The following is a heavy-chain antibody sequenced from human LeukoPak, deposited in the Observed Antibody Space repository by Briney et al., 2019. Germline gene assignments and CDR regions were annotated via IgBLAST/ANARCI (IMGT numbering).Heavy chain of an antibody. CDR3: ARDGSWGWAQYDY. Sequence: GGSLRLSCAASGFTFTNYAMGWVRQAPRRGLEWVSGITDNGAARNYADSVEGRFTISRDTSKSTVDLQMNSLRVEDTALYYCARDGSWGWAQYDYWGQGILVTVSS. J-gene: IGHJ4*02. CDR1: GFTFTNYA. D-gene: IGHD5-24*01. CDR2: ITDNGAAR. V-gene: IGHV3-23*01.